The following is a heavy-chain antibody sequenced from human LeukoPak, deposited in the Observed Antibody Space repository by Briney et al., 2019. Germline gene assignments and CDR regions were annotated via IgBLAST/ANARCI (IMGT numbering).Heavy chain of an antibody. J-gene: IGHJ3*02. Sequence: PGGSLRLSCVASGFTFSSYWMHWVRQAPEKGLVWVSRINSDGSSTSYADSVKGRFTISRDNAKNTLYLQMNSLRAEDTAVYYCARPETQYSSGLDGFDIWGQGTMVTVSS. V-gene: IGHV3-74*01. CDR3: ARPETQYSSGLDGFDI. CDR2: INSDGSST. D-gene: IGHD6-19*01. CDR1: GFTFSSYW.